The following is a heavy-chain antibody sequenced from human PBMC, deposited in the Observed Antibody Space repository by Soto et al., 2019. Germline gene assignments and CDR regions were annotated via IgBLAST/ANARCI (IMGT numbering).Heavy chain of an antibody. CDR3: ARDLYYYDSSAYPAY. D-gene: IGHD3-22*01. J-gene: IGHJ4*02. CDR2: ISSSSSYI. V-gene: IGHV3-21*01. CDR1: GFTFTSYT. Sequence: PGGSLRLSCAASGFTFTSYTMNWVRQAPGKGLEWVSSISSSSSYIYYADSVKGRFTISRDNAKNSLYLQMNSLRAEDTAVYYYARDLYYYDSSAYPAYWGQGTLVTVSS.